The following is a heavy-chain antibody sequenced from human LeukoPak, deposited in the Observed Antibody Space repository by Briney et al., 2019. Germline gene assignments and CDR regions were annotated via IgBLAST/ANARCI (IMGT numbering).Heavy chain of an antibody. CDR1: GYTFTNYY. V-gene: IGHV5-51*01. Sequence: PGESLKISCKGSGYTFTNYYIGWVRQMPGKALEWMGIISPGDSDARYSPSFQGQVTISADKSISTAYLRRSSLKASDTAIYYCARRYCSSISCNPYFFDYWGQGTLVTVSS. CDR3: ARRYCSSISCNPYFFDY. D-gene: IGHD2-2*01. CDR2: ISPGDSDA. J-gene: IGHJ4*02.